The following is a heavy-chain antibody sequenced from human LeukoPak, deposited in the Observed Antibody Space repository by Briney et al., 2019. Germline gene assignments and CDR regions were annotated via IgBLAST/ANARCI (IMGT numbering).Heavy chain of an antibody. CDR3: ARSSSSWSTDDY. V-gene: IGHV4-59*08. CDR1: GGSISSYY. D-gene: IGHD6-13*01. J-gene: IGHJ4*02. Sequence: PSETLSLTCTVSGGSISSYYWSWIRQPPGKGLEWIGYIYYSGSTYYNPSLKSRVTISVDTSKNQFSLKLSSVTAADTAVYYCARSSSSWSTDDYWGQGTLVTVSS. CDR2: IYYSGST.